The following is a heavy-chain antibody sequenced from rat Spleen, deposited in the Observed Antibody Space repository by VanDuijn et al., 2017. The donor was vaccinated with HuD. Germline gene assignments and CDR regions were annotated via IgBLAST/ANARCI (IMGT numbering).Heavy chain of an antibody. D-gene: IGHD1-4*01. J-gene: IGHJ3*01. CDR2: ISTGGNT. CDR1: GFSLTSNG. V-gene: IGHV2S12*01. CDR3: IRESLPGYNSHWFVY. Sequence: VQLQESGPGLVKPSQTLSLTCTVSGFSLTSNGVSWVRQPPGKGLEWIAAISTGGNTYYNSALRSRLSISRDTSKSQVFLNVNSLQTEDTATYFCIRESLPGYNSHWFVYWGQGTLVTVSS.